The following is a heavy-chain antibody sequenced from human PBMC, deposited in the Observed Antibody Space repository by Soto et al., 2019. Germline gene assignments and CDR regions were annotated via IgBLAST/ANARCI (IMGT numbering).Heavy chain of an antibody. CDR3: AKSPVVVAATRFDY. J-gene: IGHJ4*02. D-gene: IGHD2-15*01. V-gene: IGHV3-23*01. CDR2: ISGSGGST. CDR1: GFTFSSYA. Sequence: EVQLLESGGGLVQHGGSLRLSCAASGFTFSSYAMSWVRQAPGKGLEWVSAISGSGGSTYYADSVKGRFTISRDNSTNTLYLQMKSLRAEDTAVYYCAKSPVVVAATRFDYWGQGTLVTVSS.